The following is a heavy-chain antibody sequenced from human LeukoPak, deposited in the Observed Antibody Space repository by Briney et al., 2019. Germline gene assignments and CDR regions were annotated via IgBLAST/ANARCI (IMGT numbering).Heavy chain of an antibody. Sequence: ASVKVSCKVCGYSLTELSMHWVRQTLGKGLEWMGAFDVGQSDTIYAQKFQGRITSTADSSTDTAYMELTSLRAEDTALYYCASFVPDSDSSDFYIHAFHIWGRGTLVTVSS. CDR1: GYSLTELS. V-gene: IGHV1-24*01. CDR3: ASFVPDSDSSDFYIHAFHI. D-gene: IGHD3-22*01. CDR2: FDVGQSDT. J-gene: IGHJ3*02.